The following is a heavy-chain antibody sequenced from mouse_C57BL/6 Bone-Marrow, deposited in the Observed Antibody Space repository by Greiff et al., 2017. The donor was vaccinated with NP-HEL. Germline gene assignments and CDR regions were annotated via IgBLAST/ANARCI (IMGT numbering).Heavy chain of an antibody. V-gene: IGHV7-3*01. J-gene: IGHJ4*01. Sequence: EVQGVESGGGLVQPGGSLSLSCAASGLTFTDYYMSWVRQPPGKALEWVGFIRNKANGYTIEYSASVKGRFTISRDNSQSILYLQMNALRAEDSATYYCARSIYYDYADDPFYGMDYWGQGTSVTVSS. CDR1: GLTFTDYY. CDR3: ARSIYYDYADDPFYGMDY. D-gene: IGHD2-4*01. CDR2: IRNKANGYTI.